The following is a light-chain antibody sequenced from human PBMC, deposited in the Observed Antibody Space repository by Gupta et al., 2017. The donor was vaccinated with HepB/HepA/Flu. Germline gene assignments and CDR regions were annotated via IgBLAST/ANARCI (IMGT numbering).Light chain of an antibody. CDR3: RPEYNFPWT. Sequence: AIQMTQSPSSLSASVGDRVTITCRASQGIRNDLDWYQKKPGQAPKLLIFSASRLQSGVPSRCSGSGSGTDFTLTINSLQPEDLATYYCRPEYNFPWTFGQGTTVEIK. J-gene: IGKJ1*01. CDR1: QGIRND. CDR2: SAS. V-gene: IGKV1-6*01.